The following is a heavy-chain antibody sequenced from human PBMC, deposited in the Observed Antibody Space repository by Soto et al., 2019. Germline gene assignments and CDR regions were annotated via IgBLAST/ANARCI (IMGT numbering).Heavy chain of an antibody. CDR3: TTEDPSWLRGLEY. CDR2: IKTRIDSATT. Sequence: EVPLVESGGGLVKPGESIRLSCEASGASFTNAWMNWVRQAPGKGQERVGRIKTRIDSATTDYAAPVKGRFTISGDDSKHTLYLQMDSLKTEDTAVYYCTTEDPSWLRGLEYWGQGTLVTVSS. V-gene: IGHV3-15*07. J-gene: IGHJ4*02. CDR1: GASFTNAW. D-gene: IGHD5-12*01.